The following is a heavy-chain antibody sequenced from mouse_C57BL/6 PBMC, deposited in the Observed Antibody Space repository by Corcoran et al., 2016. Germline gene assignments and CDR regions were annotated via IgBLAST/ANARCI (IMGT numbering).Heavy chain of an antibody. CDR2: INPNNGGT. J-gene: IGHJ2*01. CDR1: GYTFTDYY. Sequence: EVQLQQSGPELVKPGASVKISCKASGYTFTDYYMNWVKQSHGKSLEWIGDINPNNGGTSYNQKFKGKATLTVDKSSSTAYMELRSLTSEDSAVYYCARNLDFDYWGQGTTLTVS. CDR3: ARNLDFDY. V-gene: IGHV1-26*01.